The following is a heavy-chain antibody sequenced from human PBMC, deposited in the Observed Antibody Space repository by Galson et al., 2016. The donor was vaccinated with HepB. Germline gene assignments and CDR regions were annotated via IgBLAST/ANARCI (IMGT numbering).Heavy chain of an antibody. D-gene: IGHD3-3*01. CDR1: GFTFTDHY. V-gene: IGHV3-72*01. CDR2: IMNDVENYAT. Sequence: SLRLSCAASGFTFTDHYIEWVRQAPGKGLEWIGLIMNDVENYATYYAASVRGRFTISRDDSKNLVYLQMHSLRVEDTAVYYCARVWMNEDFWSGYGDYYHYGMDVWGKGTTVTVSS. CDR3: ARVWMNEDFWSGYGDYYHYGMDV. J-gene: IGHJ6*04.